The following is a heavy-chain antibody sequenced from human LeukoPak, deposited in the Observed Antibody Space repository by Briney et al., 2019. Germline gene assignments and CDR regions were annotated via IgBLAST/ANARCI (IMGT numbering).Heavy chain of an antibody. Sequence: GGSLRLSCAASGFTFSSYGMHWVRQASGKGLEWVAVIWYDGSNEYYADSVKGRFTISRDNSKNTLYLQMNSLRAEDTAVYYCTTGGWYDESSGYYRVVYWGQGTLVTVSS. J-gene: IGHJ4*02. V-gene: IGHV3-33*01. CDR3: TTGGWYDESSGYYRVVY. D-gene: IGHD3-22*01. CDR1: GFTFSSYG. CDR2: IWYDGSNE.